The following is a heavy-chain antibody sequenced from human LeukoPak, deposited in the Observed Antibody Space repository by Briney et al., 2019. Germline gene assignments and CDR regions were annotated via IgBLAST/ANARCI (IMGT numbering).Heavy chain of an antibody. Sequence: ASVTVSCKASGYTFTSYDINWVRQATGQGLEWMGWMNPNSGNTGYGQKFQGRVTMTRNIFISTAYMELSSLRSEDTAVYYCARVEYISGYSHVYWGQGTLVTVSS. J-gene: IGHJ4*02. CDR1: GYTFTSYD. D-gene: IGHD3-22*01. CDR3: ARVEYISGYSHVY. V-gene: IGHV1-8*01. CDR2: MNPNSGNT.